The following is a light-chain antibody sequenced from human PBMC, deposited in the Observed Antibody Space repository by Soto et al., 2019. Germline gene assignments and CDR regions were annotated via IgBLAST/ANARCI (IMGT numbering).Light chain of an antibody. Sequence: EIVLTQSPGTLSLSPGERATLSCRASQSVSSSYLAWYQQKPAQAPRLLIYGASSRATGIPDRFSGSGSGTDFTLPISRLEPEDFAVYYCQQYGSSPYTFGQGTKLEIK. V-gene: IGKV3-20*01. CDR1: QSVSSSY. CDR2: GAS. CDR3: QQYGSSPYT. J-gene: IGKJ2*01.